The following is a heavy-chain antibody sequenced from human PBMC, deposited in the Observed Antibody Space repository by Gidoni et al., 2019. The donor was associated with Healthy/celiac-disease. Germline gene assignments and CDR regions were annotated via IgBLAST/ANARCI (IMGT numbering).Heavy chain of an antibody. V-gene: IGHV4-34*01. Sequence: QVQLQQWGAGLLKPSETLSLTCAVYGGSFSGYYWSWIRQPPGKGLEWIGEINHSGSTTYNPSLKSRVTISVDTSKNQFSLKLSSVTAADTAVYYCARVRQYYGSGSYGAFDIWGQGTMVTVSS. J-gene: IGHJ3*02. D-gene: IGHD3-10*01. CDR3: ARVRQYYGSGSYGAFDI. CDR1: GGSFSGYY. CDR2: INHSGST.